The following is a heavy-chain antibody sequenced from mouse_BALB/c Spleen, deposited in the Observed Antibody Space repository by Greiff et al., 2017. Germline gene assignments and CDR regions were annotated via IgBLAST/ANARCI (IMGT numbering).Heavy chain of an antibody. CDR1: GFTFSSFG. V-gene: IGHV5-17*02. CDR3: ARSRYDSYAMDY. J-gene: IGHJ4*01. D-gene: IGHD2-14*01. Sequence: VQLVESGGGLVQPGGSRKLSCAASGFTFSSFGMHWVRQAPEKGLEWVAYISSGSSTIYYADTVKGRFTISRDNPKNTLFLQMTSLRSEDTAMYYCARSRYDSYAMDYWGQGTSVTVSS. CDR2: ISSGSSTI.